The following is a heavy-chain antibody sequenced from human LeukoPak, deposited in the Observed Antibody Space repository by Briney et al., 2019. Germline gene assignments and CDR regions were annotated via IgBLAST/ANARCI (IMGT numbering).Heavy chain of an antibody. CDR2: ISSSGSTI. V-gene: IGHV3-11*01. J-gene: IGHJ4*02. CDR3: AREYSSEYYFDC. D-gene: IGHD5-12*01. Sequence: GGSLRLSCAASGFTFSDYYMSWIRQAPGKGLEWVSYISSSGSTIYYADSVKGRFTISRDNAKNSLYLQMNSLRAEDTAAYYCAREYSSEYYFDCWGQGTLVTVSS. CDR1: GFTFSDYY.